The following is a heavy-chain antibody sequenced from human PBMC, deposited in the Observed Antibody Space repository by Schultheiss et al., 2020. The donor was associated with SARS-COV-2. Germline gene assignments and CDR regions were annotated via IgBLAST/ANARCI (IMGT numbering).Heavy chain of an antibody. Sequence: GGSLRLSCAASRFTFSNYGMHWVRQAPGKGLQWVAVISYDGFKKYYADSVKGRFTISRDNSKNTLYLQMDSLRAEDTALYYCARDFFEWFGTAGYWGQGTLVTVSS. V-gene: IGHV3-30*03. CDR2: ISYDGFKK. CDR1: RFTFSNYG. D-gene: IGHD3-3*01. CDR3: ARDFFEWFGTAGY. J-gene: IGHJ4*01.